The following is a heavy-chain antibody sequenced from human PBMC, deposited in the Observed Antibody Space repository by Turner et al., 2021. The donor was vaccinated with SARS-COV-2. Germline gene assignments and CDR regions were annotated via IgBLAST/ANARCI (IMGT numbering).Heavy chain of an antibody. J-gene: IGHJ4*02. CDR3: ARVYSSSSGKGVDY. D-gene: IGHD6-13*01. V-gene: IGHV3-48*03. Sequence: EVQLVESGGGLVQPGGSLRLSCAASGFTFTTYEMNWVRQAPGKGLEWVSYISSSASTRYYADSVKGRFTISRDNAKNSLYLQMNSLRAEDTALYYCARVYSSSSGKGVDYWGQGTLVTVSS. CDR1: GFTFTTYE. CDR2: ISSSASTR.